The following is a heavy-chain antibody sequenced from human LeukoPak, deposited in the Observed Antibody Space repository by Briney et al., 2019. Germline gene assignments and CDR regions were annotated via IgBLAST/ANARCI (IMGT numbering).Heavy chain of an antibody. D-gene: IGHD4-23*01. Sequence: GGSLRLSCAASGFTVSHNYMSWVRQAPGKGLEWVSVIYSAGRTYYGDSVKGRFTISRDNSKNRLYLQMNSLRAEDTAVYYCAKGPTVVTPLGPFDYWGQGTLVTVSS. V-gene: IGHV3-66*01. J-gene: IGHJ4*02. CDR2: IYSAGRT. CDR3: AKGPTVVTPLGPFDY. CDR1: GFTVSHNY.